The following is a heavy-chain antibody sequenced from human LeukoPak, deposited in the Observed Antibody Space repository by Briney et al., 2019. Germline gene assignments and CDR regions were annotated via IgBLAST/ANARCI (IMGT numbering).Heavy chain of an antibody. CDR1: GYTFTGYY. CDR2: INPNSGGT. Sequence: ASVKVSCKASGYTFTGYYMHWVRQAPGQGLEWMGWINPNSGGTNYAQKFQGRVTMARDTSISTAYMELSRLRSDDTAVYYCARDYRCSSTSCYSTGYWGQGTLVTVSS. D-gene: IGHD2-2*01. CDR3: ARDYRCSSTSCYSTGY. V-gene: IGHV1-2*02. J-gene: IGHJ4*02.